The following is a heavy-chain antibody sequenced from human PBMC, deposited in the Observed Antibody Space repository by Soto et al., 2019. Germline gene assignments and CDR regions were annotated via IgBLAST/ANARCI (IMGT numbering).Heavy chain of an antibody. D-gene: IGHD2-2*01. V-gene: IGHV4-34*01. J-gene: IGHJ6*02. CDR1: GGSFSVYY. CDR3: ARGQVYQLLKYSYYHGMDV. CDR2: INHSGST. Sequence: SETLSLTCAVYGGSFSVYYWSWIRQPPGQGLEWIREINHSGSTNYNLYLKSLVTISVDTSKSQFSLKLSSVTAAETAVYYCARGQVYQLLKYSYYHGMDVWGQGTTVTVSS.